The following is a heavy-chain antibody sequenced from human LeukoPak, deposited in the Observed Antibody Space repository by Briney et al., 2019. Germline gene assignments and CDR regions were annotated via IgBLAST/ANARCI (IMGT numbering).Heavy chain of an antibody. D-gene: IGHD3-22*01. CDR1: GFTFSSYW. CDR2: IKQDGSEK. V-gene: IGHV3-7*01. J-gene: IGHJ4*02. Sequence: GGSLGLSCAASGFTFSSYWMSWVRQAPGKGLEWVANIKQDGSEKYYVDSVKGRFTISRDNAKNSLYLQMNSLRAEDTAVYYCARDAKYYYDSSGYTWGQGTLVTVSS. CDR3: ARDAKYYYDSSGYT.